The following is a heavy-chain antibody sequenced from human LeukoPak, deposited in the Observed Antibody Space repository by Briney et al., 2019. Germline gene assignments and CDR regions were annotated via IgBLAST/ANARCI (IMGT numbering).Heavy chain of an antibody. D-gene: IGHD2-2*02. J-gene: IGHJ4*02. CDR1: GFTFSSYS. Sequence: SGGSLRPSCAASGFTFSSYSMNWVRQAPGKGLEWVSSISSSSSYIYYADSVKGRFTISRDNAKNSLYLQMNSLRAEDTAVYYCARVSCSSTSCYTIDYWGQGTLVTVSS. CDR2: ISSSSSYI. V-gene: IGHV3-21*01. CDR3: ARVSCSSTSCYTIDY.